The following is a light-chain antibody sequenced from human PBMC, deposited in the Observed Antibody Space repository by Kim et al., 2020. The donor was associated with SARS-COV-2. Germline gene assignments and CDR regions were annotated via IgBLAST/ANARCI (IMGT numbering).Light chain of an antibody. V-gene: IGLV3-21*04. J-gene: IGLJ3*02. CDR3: QVWDSSSDNRV. CDR1: NIGSKS. Sequence: APGKTARITCGGNNIGSKSVHRYQQKPGQAPVLVIYYDSDRPSGIPERFSGSNSGNTATLTISRVEAGDEADYYCQVWDSSSDNRVFGGGTKLTVL. CDR2: YDS.